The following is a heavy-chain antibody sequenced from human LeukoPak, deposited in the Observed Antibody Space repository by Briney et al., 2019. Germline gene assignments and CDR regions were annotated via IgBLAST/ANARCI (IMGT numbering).Heavy chain of an antibody. J-gene: IGHJ4*02. CDR3: AKDAGYGGKGVLDY. D-gene: IGHD4-23*01. V-gene: IGHV3-30*18. CDR2: ISYDGSNK. CDR1: GFTFSNYG. Sequence: QTGGSLRLSCAASGFTFSNYGMHWVRQAPGKGLEWVAVISYDGSNKYYADSVKGRFTISRDNSKNTLYLQMNSLRAEDTAVYYCAKDAGYGGKGVLDYWGQGTLVTVSS.